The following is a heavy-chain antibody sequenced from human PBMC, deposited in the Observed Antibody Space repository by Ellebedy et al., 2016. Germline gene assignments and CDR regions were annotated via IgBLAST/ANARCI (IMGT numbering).Heavy chain of an antibody. Sequence: SVKVSXXASGYTFTSYYMHWVRQAPGQGLEWMGGIIPIFGTANYAQKFQGRVTITADESTSTAYMELSSLRSEDTAVYYCARSYCSGGSCYPYYYYGMDVWGQGTTVTVSS. J-gene: IGHJ6*02. V-gene: IGHV1-69*13. D-gene: IGHD2-15*01. CDR2: IIPIFGTA. CDR1: GYTFTSYY. CDR3: ARSYCSGGSCYPYYYYGMDV.